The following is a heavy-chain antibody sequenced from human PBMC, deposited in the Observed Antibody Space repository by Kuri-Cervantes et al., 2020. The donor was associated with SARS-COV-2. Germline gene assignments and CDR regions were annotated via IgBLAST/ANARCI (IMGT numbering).Heavy chain of an antibody. J-gene: IGHJ4*02. CDR2: ISAYNGNT. CDR1: GYTFTSYG. CDR3: ARVRSAVAGDTIGYFDY. V-gene: IGHV1-18*01. Sequence: ASVNVSCKASGYTFTSYGISWVRQAPGQGLEWMGWISAYNGNTNYAQKLQGRVTMTTDTSTSTAYTELRSLRSDDTAVYYCARVRSAVAGDTIGYFDYWGQGTLVTVSS. D-gene: IGHD6-19*01.